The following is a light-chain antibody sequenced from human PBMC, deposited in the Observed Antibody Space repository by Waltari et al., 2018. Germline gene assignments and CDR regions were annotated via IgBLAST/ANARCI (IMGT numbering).Light chain of an antibody. J-gene: IGLJ3*02. CDR3: QTWDTGIVV. V-gene: IGLV4-69*01. Sequence: QVVLTQSPSASASLGASVKPTCTLSSGHRNNAIACNHQQPEKGHRYLRKVHNDGSHSAGGGIPVRFSGSSSRTERYLIISNHQSEDEADDYCQTWDTGIVVFGGGTKLTVL. CDR1: SGHRNNA. CDR2: VHNDGSH.